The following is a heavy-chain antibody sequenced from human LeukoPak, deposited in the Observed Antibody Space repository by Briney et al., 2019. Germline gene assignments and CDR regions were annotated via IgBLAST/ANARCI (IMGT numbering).Heavy chain of an antibody. CDR2: INPSDGST. J-gene: IGHJ5*02. V-gene: IGHV1-46*01. CDR1: GYTFTTYY. D-gene: IGHD1-26*01. Sequence: ASVKVSCKASGYTFTTYYIHWVRQAPGQGLEWMGIINPSDGSTSYAQKFQGRVTMTRDMSTSTVYMELSSLRSEDTAVYYCARDNSVGDYAWWFDPWGQGTLVTVSS. CDR3: ARDNSVGDYAWWFDP.